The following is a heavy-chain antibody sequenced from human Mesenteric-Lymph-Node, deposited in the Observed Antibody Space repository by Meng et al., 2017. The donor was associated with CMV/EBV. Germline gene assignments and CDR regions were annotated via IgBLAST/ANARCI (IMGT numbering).Heavy chain of an antibody. Sequence: GGSLRLSCAASGFTFSSYWVTWVRQAPGKGLEWVANIKQDGSDKHYVDSVKGRFTISRDNAKNSLYLQMNSLRAEDTAVYYCARNSDGGNYRHLAYWGQGTLVTVSS. CDR3: ARNSDGGNYRHLAY. CDR1: GFTFSSYW. J-gene: IGHJ4*02. CDR2: IKQDGSDK. D-gene: IGHD4/OR15-4a*01. V-gene: IGHV3-7*01.